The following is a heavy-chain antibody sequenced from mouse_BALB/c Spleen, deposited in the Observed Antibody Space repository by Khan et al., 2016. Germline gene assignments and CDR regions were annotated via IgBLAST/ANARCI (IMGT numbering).Heavy chain of an antibody. CDR2: INPSNGRT. V-gene: IGHV1S81*02. J-gene: IGHJ2*01. CDR1: GYTFTSYW. CDR3: ARSRTGTSYFDY. Sequence: QVQLQQPGAELVKPGASVKLSCKASGYTFTSYWMHWVKQRPGQGLEWIGEINPSNGRTNYNEKFKSKATLTVDNSSSTAYMQLSSLTSEDSAVYYCARSRTGTSYFDYWGQGTTLTVSS. D-gene: IGHD4-1*01.